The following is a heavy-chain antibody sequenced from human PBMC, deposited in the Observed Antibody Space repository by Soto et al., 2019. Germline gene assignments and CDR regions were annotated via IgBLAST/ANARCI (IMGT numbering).Heavy chain of an antibody. CDR1: GFTFSSYG. J-gene: IGHJ3*02. V-gene: IGHV3-33*01. CDR2: IWYDGSNK. Sequence: GGSLRLSCAASGFTFSSYGMHWVRQAPGKGLEWVAVIWYDGSNKYYADSVKGRFTISRDNSKNTLYLQMNSLRAEDTAVYYCARDLGDRAHGHAFDIWGQGTMVTVSS. D-gene: IGHD3-16*01. CDR3: ARDLGDRAHGHAFDI.